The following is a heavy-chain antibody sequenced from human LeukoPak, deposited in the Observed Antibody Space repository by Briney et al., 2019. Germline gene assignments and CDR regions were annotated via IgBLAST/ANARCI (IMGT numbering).Heavy chain of an antibody. D-gene: IGHD2-8*01. CDR3: AREGEWYAFDI. CDR2: INHSGST. CDR1: GYSISSGYY. Sequence: SETLSLTCTVSGYSISSGYYWGWIRQPPGKGLEWIGEINHSGSTNYNPSLKSRVTISVDTSKNQFSLKLSSVTAADTAVYYCAREGEWYAFDIWGQGTMVTVSS. V-gene: IGHV4-38-2*02. J-gene: IGHJ3*02.